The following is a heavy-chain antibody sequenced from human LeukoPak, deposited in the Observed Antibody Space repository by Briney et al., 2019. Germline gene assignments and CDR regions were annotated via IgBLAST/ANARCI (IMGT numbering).Heavy chain of an antibody. D-gene: IGHD2-8*01. Sequence: GGSLRLSCAASGFTFSSYGMHWVRQAPGKGLEWVAVMAYDGSNKYYADSVKGRFTISRDNSKNTLYLQMNSLRAEDTAVYYCAKESALYSGGGYFDYWGQGTLVTVSS. CDR3: AKESALYSGGGYFDY. CDR1: GFTFSSYG. J-gene: IGHJ4*02. V-gene: IGHV3-30*18. CDR2: MAYDGSNK.